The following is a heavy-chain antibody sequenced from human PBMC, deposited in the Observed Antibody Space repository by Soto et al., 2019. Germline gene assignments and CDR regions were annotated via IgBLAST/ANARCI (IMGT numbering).Heavy chain of an antibody. V-gene: IGHV3-66*01. J-gene: IGHJ5*02. CDR1: GFTVSSNY. Sequence: EVQLVESGGGLVQPGGSLRLSCAASGFTVSSNYMSWVRQAPGKGLEWVSVIYSGGSTYYADSVKGRFTISRDNSKNTLYLQMNSLRAEDTAVYYCARGGRGYYGSGSGGWFDPWGQGTLVTVSS. D-gene: IGHD3-10*01. CDR2: IYSGGST. CDR3: ARGGRGYYGSGSGGWFDP.